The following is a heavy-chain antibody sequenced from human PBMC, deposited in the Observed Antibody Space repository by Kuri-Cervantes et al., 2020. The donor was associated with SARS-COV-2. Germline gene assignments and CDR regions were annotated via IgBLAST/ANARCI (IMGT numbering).Heavy chain of an antibody. Sequence: SVKVSCKASGGTFSSYAISWVRQAPGQGLEWMGGIIPIFGTANYAQKFQGRVTITADESTSTAYMELRSLRSDDTAVYYCARDAPDRFLEWLFSDYYYYYYMDVWGKGTTVTVSS. CDR1: GGTFSSYA. CDR2: IIPIFGTA. D-gene: IGHD3-3*01. CDR3: ARDAPDRFLEWLFSDYYYYYYMDV. V-gene: IGHV1-69*13. J-gene: IGHJ6*03.